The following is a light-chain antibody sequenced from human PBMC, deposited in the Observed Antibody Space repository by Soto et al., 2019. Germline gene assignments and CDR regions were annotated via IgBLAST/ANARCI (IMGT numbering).Light chain of an antibody. CDR2: EVS. J-gene: IGLJ2*01. V-gene: IGLV2-23*02. CDR3: CSYAGSRVV. CDR1: SSDVGSYNL. Sequence: QSALTQPASVSGSPGQSITISCTGTSSDVGSYNLVSWYQQHPGKAPKLMIYEVSNRPSGVSNRFSGFKSGNTASLTISGLQAEDEADYYCCSYAGSRVVFGGGTKVTVL.